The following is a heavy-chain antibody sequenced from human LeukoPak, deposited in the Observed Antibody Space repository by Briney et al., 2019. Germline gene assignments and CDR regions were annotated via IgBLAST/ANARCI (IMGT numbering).Heavy chain of an antibody. V-gene: IGHV4-4*07. Sequence: SETLSLTCTGSGGSISSYYWSWIRQPAGKVLEWIGRFYTSGSTNYNPSLKSRVTMSVDTSKNQFSLKLSSVTAADTAVYYCARGAILDYGFVIWGQCTMVTVSP. CDR2: FYTSGST. D-gene: IGHD3-9*01. J-gene: IGHJ3*02. CDR1: GGSISSYY. CDR3: ARGAILDYGFVI.